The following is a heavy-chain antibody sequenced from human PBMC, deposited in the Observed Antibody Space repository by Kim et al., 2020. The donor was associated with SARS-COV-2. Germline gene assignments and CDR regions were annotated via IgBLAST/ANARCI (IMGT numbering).Heavy chain of an antibody. CDR2: IYYSGST. V-gene: IGHV4-31*03. CDR3: ARGEPVVVVAVGAFDI. Sequence: SETLSLTCTVSGGSISSGGYYWSWIRQHPGKGLEWIGYIYYSGSTYYNPSLKSRVTISVDTSKNQFSLKLSSVTAADTAVYYCARGEPVVVVAVGAFDIWGQGTMVTVSS. D-gene: IGHD2-15*01. CDR1: GGSISSGGYY. J-gene: IGHJ3*02.